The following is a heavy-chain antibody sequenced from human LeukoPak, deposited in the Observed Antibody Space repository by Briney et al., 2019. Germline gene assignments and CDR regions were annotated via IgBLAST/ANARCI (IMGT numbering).Heavy chain of an antibody. J-gene: IGHJ4*02. V-gene: IGHV4-59*01. CDR2: IYNSGST. CDR1: GGSISRYY. CDR3: ARAPGYSSSSVFYFDY. D-gene: IGHD6-6*01. Sequence: SETLSLTCTVSGGSISRYYWNWVRQPPGKGLEWIGYIYNSGSTDYNPSLKSRVSISLDTSKSQFSLKLSSVTPADTAVYYCARAPGYSSSSVFYFDYWGQGTLVTVSS.